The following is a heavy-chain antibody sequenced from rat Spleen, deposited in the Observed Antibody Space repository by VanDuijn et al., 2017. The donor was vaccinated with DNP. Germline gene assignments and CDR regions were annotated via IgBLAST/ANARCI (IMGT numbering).Heavy chain of an antibody. J-gene: IGHJ4*01. D-gene: IGHD1-12*02. CDR1: GFTFSNSG. CDR2: ISPSGGGT. CDR3: ARVGDLHDGGDGDVLDV. V-gene: IGHV5-19*01. Sequence: EVQLVESGGGLVQPGRSLKLSCTASGFTFSNSGMHWIRQAPTKGLEWVTSISPSGGGTYYRDSVRGRFTISRDDAKNTLSLQMNSLRSEDTATYYCARVGDLHDGGDGDVLDVWGQGTSVTVSS.